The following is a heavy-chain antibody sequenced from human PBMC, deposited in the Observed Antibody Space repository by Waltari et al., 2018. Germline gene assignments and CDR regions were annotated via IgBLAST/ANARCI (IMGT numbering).Heavy chain of an antibody. CDR2: IYTSGST. D-gene: IGHD6-25*01. V-gene: IGHV4-61*02. Sequence: QVQLQESGPGLVKPSQTLSLTCTVSGGSISSGSYYWSWIRQPAWKGLEWIGRIYTSGSTNYNPPLKSRVTISVDTSKNQFSLKLSSVTAADTAVYYCARDPPIAAGYFDLWGRGTLVTVSS. CDR1: GGSISSGSYY. CDR3: ARDPPIAAGYFDL. J-gene: IGHJ2*01.